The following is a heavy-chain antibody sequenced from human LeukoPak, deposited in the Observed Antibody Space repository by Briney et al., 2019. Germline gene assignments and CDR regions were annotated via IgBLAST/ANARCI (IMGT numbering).Heavy chain of an antibody. V-gene: IGHV3-48*04. J-gene: IGHJ4*02. Sequence: GGSLRLSCAASGFTFSSFAMSWVRQAPGKGLEWISYISSSGSTIYYADSVKGRFTISRDNAKNSLYLQMNSLRAEDTAVYYCAREYCSGGSCYSYYFDYWGQGTLVTVSS. CDR3: AREYCSGGSCYSYYFDY. CDR2: ISSSGSTI. CDR1: GFTFSSFA. D-gene: IGHD2-15*01.